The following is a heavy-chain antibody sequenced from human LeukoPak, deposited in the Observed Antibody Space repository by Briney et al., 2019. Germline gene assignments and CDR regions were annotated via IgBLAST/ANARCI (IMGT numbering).Heavy chain of an antibody. D-gene: IGHD4-11*01. CDR1: GDFFSGYY. CDR2: INHSGST. J-gene: IGHJ4*02. CDR3: ARVSPDYHLY. V-gene: IGHV4-34*01. Sequence: SETLSLTCAVYGDFFSGYYWSWIRQPPGKGLEWIGEINHSGSTNYNPSLKSRVTISLDTSKNQFSLKLSSVTAADTAVYYCARVSPDYHLYWGQGTLVTVSS.